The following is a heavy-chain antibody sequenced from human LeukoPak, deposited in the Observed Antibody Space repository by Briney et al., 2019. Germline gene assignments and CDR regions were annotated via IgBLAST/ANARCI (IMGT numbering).Heavy chain of an antibody. D-gene: IGHD3-22*01. CDR1: GYTFTSYG. V-gene: IGHV1-18*01. CDR2: ISAYNGNT. CDR3: ARPYDSSGYYYFDY. Sequence: ASVKVSCKASGYTFTSYGISWVRQAPGQGLEWMGWISAYNGNTNYAQKLQGRVTMTTDTSTSTAYMELSRLRSDDTAVYYCARPYDSSGYYYFDYWGQGTLVTVSS. J-gene: IGHJ4*02.